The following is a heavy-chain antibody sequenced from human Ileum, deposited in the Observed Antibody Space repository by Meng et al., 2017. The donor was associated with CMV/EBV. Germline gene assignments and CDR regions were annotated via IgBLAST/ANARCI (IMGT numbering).Heavy chain of an antibody. Sequence: GESLKISCAASGFTFSNSWTHWVRQAPGKGLVCVSRINSDGTTTKDADSVKGRFTISRDSAKNTVYLQMNSLRDEDTAVYYCARDYGYTYDYWGQGTLVTVSS. CDR2: INSDGTTT. V-gene: IGHV3-74*01. J-gene: IGHJ4*02. D-gene: IGHD5-18*01. CDR1: GFTFSNSW. CDR3: ARDYGYTYDY.